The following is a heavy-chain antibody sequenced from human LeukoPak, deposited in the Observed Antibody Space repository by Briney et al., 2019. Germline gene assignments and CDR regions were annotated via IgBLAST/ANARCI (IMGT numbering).Heavy chain of an antibody. D-gene: IGHD2-8*01. CDR1: GVSISPFY. CDR2: IHYSGST. J-gene: IGHJ4*02. Sequence: SETLSLTCTVSGVSISPFYWSWIRQPPGKGLEWIGYIHYSGSTNYNPSLKSRVTISLDTSKNQFSLKMSAVTAADTAVYYCARVASSVMDYWGQGILVTVSS. CDR3: ARVASSVMDY. V-gene: IGHV4-59*01.